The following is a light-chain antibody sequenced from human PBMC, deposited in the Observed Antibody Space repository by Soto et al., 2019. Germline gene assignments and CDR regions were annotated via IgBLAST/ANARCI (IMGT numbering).Light chain of an antibody. Sequence: EIVLTQSPATLSLSPGERATLSCRASQSVSSYLAWYQQKPGQAPRLLIYDASTRATGIPARFSGSGSGTDFTLTISSLEPEDFAVYYCQQRSSKFWTFGQGTKVEIK. V-gene: IGKV3-11*01. CDR3: QQRSSKFWT. CDR1: QSVSSY. J-gene: IGKJ1*01. CDR2: DAS.